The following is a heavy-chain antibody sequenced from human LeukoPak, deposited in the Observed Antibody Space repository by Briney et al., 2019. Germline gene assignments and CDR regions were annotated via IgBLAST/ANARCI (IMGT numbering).Heavy chain of an antibody. D-gene: IGHD4-11*01. J-gene: IGHJ4*02. CDR2: IYSGGST. CDR1: GFTVSTNF. V-gene: IGHV3-53*01. CDR3: ARTRVDTTTFDYFDY. Sequence: GGSLRLSCVVSGFTVSTNFMSWVRQAPGERLEWVSVIYSGGSTYYADSVKGRFTISSDNSKNTLYLQMNSLGAEDTAVYYCARTRVDTTTFDYFDYWGQGTLVTVPS.